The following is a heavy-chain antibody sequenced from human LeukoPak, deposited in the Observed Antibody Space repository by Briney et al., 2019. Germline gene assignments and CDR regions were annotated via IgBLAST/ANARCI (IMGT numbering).Heavy chain of an antibody. J-gene: IGHJ5*02. CDR3: ARHHTSSGWYPNWFDP. Sequence: SETLSLTCTVSGGSISSSSYYWGWIRQPPGKGLEWTGSIYYSGSTYYNPSLKSRVTISVDTSKNQLSLKLSSVTAADTAVYYCARHHTSSGWYPNWFDPWGQGTLVTVSS. D-gene: IGHD6-19*01. V-gene: IGHV4-39*01. CDR1: GGSISSSSYY. CDR2: IYYSGST.